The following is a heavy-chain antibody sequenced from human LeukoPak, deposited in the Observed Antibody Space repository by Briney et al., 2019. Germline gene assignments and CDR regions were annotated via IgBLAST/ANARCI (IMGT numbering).Heavy chain of an antibody. CDR3: VGYQLLYSLKDDY. CDR1: GGSISSSSYY. J-gene: IGHJ4*02. CDR2: IYYSGST. V-gene: IGHV4-39*01. Sequence: SETLSLTCTVSGGSISSSSYYWGWIRQPPGKGLEWIGSIYYSGSTYYNPSLKSRVTVSVDTSKNQFSLKLSSVTAADTAVYYCVGYQLLYSLKDDYWGQGTLVTVSS. D-gene: IGHD2-2*02.